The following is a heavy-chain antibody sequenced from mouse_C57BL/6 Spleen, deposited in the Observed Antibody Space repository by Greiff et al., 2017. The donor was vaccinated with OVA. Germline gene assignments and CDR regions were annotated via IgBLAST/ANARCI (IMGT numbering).Heavy chain of an antibody. D-gene: IGHD1-1*01. J-gene: IGHJ4*01. V-gene: IGHV1-64*01. Sequence: VKLQQPGAELVKPGASVKLSCKASGYTFTSYWMHWVKQRPGQGLEWIGMIHPNSGSTNYNEKFKSKATLTVDKSSSTAYMQLSSLTSEDSAVYYCARSYYYGSSYYYAMDYWGQGTSVTVSS. CDR3: ARSYYYGSSYYYAMDY. CDR1: GYTFTSYW. CDR2: IHPNSGST.